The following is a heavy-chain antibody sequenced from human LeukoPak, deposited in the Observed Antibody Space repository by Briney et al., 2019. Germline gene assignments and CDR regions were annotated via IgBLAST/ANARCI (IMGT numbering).Heavy chain of an antibody. CDR1: GFTFSSYS. D-gene: IGHD3-22*01. Sequence: GGSPRLSCAASGFTFSSYSMNWVRQAPGKGLEWVSSISSGSSYIYYADSVKVRFTISRDNAKNSLYLQMNSLRAEDTAVYYCARASDSSGYYSYFDHWGQGTLVTVSS. CDR2: ISSGSSYI. CDR3: ARASDSSGYYSYFDH. V-gene: IGHV3-21*01. J-gene: IGHJ1*01.